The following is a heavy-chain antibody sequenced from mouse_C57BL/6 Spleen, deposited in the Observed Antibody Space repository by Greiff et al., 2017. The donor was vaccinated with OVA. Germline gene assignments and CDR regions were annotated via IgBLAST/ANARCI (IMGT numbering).Heavy chain of an antibody. CDR2: INPSTGGT. Sequence: EVQLQQSGPELVKPGASVKISCKASGYSFTGYYMNWVKQSPEKSLEWIGEINPSTGGTTYNQKFKAKATLTVDKSSSTAYMQLKSLTSEDSAVYYCARRDITTVLDYWGQGTTLTVSS. CDR1: GYSFTGYY. V-gene: IGHV1-42*01. CDR3: ARRDITTVLDY. J-gene: IGHJ2*01. D-gene: IGHD1-1*01.